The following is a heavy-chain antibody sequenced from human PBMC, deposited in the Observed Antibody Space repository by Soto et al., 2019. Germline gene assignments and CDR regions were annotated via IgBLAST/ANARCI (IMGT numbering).Heavy chain of an antibody. Sequence: ASVKVSCKASGYTFTGYYMHWVRQAPGQGLEWMGWISAYNGNTNYAQKLQGRVTMTTDTSTSTAYMELRSLRSDDTAVYYCARDVVGIVGANFDYWGQGTLVTVSS. J-gene: IGHJ4*02. D-gene: IGHD1-26*01. CDR2: ISAYNGNT. CDR3: ARDVVGIVGANFDY. V-gene: IGHV1-18*04. CDR1: GYTFTGYY.